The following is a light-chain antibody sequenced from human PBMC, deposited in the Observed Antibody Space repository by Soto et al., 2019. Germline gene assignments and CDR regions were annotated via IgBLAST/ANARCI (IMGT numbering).Light chain of an antibody. V-gene: IGKV3-11*01. CDR2: DAS. J-gene: IGKJ1*01. Sequence: EIVLTQSPATLSLSPGERATLSCRASQSVSSYFAWYQQTPGQAPRLLIYDASNRATGIPARFSGSGSGTEFPPTSSSVPADFVTDYSCLQYHSSWAFGQGTKVDIK. CDR3: LQYHSSWA. CDR1: QSVSSY.